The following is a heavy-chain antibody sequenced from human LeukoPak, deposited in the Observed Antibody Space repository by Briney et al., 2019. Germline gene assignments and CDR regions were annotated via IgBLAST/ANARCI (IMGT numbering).Heavy chain of an antibody. CDR3: ARDTVNGPFVISLDL. Sequence: PGRSLRLSCAASGFTFSSYAMHWVRQAPGKGPEWVSHISRGGNTEYYADSVRGRFTVSRDNAKNLLYLQMNSLRDEDTAVYYCARDTVNGPFVISLDLWGQGALVTVSS. CDR2: ISRGGNTE. J-gene: IGHJ5*02. D-gene: IGHD2-8*01. V-gene: IGHV3-48*03. CDR1: GFTFSSYA.